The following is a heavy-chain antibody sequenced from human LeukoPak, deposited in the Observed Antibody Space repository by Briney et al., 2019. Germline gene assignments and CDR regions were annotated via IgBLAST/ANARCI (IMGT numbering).Heavy chain of an antibody. J-gene: IGHJ4*02. V-gene: IGHV3-7*01. D-gene: IGHD3-10*01. CDR3: ARELLWFGEYTQPIGY. CDR1: GFTFSSYA. CDR2: IKQDGSEK. Sequence: PGGSLRLSCAASGFTFSSYAMSWVRQAPGKGLGWVANIKQDGSEKYYVDSVKGRFTISRDNAKNSLYLQMNSLRAEDTAVYYCARELLWFGEYTQPIGYWGQGTLVTVSS.